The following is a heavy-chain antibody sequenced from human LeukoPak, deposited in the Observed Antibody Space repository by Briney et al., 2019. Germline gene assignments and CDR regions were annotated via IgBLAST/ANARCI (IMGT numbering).Heavy chain of an antibody. J-gene: IGHJ4*02. V-gene: IGHV4-59*08. D-gene: IGHD1-1*01. Sequence: KPSETLSLTCTVSGGSISSYYWSWIRQPPGKGLESIGYIYYSGSTNYNPSLKSRVTISVEKSKTQFSLKVNSVTAADTAVYYCARGTYTYFDSWGQGALVTVSS. CDR2: IYYSGST. CDR3: ARGTYTYFDS. CDR1: GGSISSYY.